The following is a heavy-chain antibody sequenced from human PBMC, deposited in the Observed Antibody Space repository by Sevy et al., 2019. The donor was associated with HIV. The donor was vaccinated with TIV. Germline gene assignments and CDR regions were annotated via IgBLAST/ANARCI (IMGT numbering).Heavy chain of an antibody. CDR1: GFTFSSYA. D-gene: IGHD4-17*01. CDR2: ISYDGSNK. J-gene: IGHJ5*02. CDR3: ARDQHDYGGNLRTGWFDP. V-gene: IGHV3-30-3*01. Sequence: GGSLRLSCAASGFTFSSYAMHWVRQAPGKGLEWVAVISYDGSNKYDADSVKGRFTISRDNSKNTLYLQMNSLRAEDTAVYYCARDQHDYGGNLRTGWFDPWGQGTLVTVSS.